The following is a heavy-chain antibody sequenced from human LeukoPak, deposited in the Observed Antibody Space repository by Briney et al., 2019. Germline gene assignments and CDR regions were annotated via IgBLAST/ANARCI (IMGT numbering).Heavy chain of an antibody. CDR1: GFTFSSYG. Sequence: GGSLRLSCAASGFTFSSYGMHWVRQAPGKGLEWVAVISYDGSNKYYADSVKGRFTISRDNAKSSLYLQMNSLRPEDTAVYYCARDPIIDYWGQGTLVTVSS. V-gene: IGHV3-30*03. D-gene: IGHD2-21*01. CDR2: ISYDGSNK. J-gene: IGHJ4*02. CDR3: ARDPIIDY.